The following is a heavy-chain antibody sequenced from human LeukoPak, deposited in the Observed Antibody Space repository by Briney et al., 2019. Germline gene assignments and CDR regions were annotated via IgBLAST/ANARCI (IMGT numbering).Heavy chain of an antibody. Sequence: PGGSLRLSCAASGFTFSSCWMDWVRQAAGKGLEWVAAIKEDGSEKKYVDSVKGRFTISRDNAKNSLYLQMNSLRAEDTAVYYCARDRWASTGIVGATYYFDYWGQGTLVTVSS. J-gene: IGHJ4*02. CDR1: GFTFSSCW. CDR3: ARDRWASTGIVGATYYFDY. V-gene: IGHV3-7*01. D-gene: IGHD1-26*01. CDR2: IKEDGSEK.